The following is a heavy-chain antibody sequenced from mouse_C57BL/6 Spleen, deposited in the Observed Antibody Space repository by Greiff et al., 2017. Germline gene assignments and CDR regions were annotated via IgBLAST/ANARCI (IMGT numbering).Heavy chain of an antibody. CDR1: GFNIKDYY. J-gene: IGHJ1*03. D-gene: IGHD1-1*01. CDR3: ASPYYYGSSHWYFDV. CDR2: IDPEDGET. Sequence: EVQGVESGAELVKPGASVKLSCTASGFNIKDYYMHWVKQRTEQGLEWIGRIDPEDGETKYAPKFQGKATITADTSSNTAYLQLSSLTSEDTAVYYCASPYYYGSSHWYFDVWGTGTTVTVSS. V-gene: IGHV14-2*01.